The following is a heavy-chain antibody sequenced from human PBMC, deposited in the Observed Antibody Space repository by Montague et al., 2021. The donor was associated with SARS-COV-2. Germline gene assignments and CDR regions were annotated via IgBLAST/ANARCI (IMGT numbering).Heavy chain of an antibody. CDR1: GFTFSSYG. Sequence: SLRLSCAASGFTFSSYGIHWVRQAPGKGLEWVAVISYDGSNKHYADSVKGRFTISRDNSKNTLYLQMNSLRAEDTAVYYCAKDQGDCSSSRCFRGWIYYYCGMDVWGQGTTVTVSS. V-gene: IGHV3-30*18. CDR3: AKDQGDCSSSRCFRGWIYYYCGMDV. D-gene: IGHD2-2*01. J-gene: IGHJ6*02. CDR2: ISYDGSNK.